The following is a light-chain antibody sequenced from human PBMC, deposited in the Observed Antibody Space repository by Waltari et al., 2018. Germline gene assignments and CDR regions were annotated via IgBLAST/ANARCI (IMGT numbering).Light chain of an antibody. J-gene: IGLJ1*01. CDR3: SSYTGSTNNLYV. CDR2: DVT. CDR1: SSDVGAYHY. V-gene: IGLV2-8*01. Sequence: QSALTQPPSASGSPGQSVAISCTGTSSDVGAYHYSSWYQQHPGKAPKLIIYDVTKRPSGVPDRFSGSKSGNTASLTVSGLQADDEADYHCSSYTGSTNNLYVFGTGTKVTVL.